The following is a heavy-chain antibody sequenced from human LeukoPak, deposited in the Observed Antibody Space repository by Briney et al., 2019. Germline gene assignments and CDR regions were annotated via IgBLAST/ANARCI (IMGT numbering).Heavy chain of an antibody. J-gene: IGHJ3*02. CDR3: ARGPRVVPAAIKVGAFDI. Sequence: GGSLRLSCAASGFTFSSYSINWVRQAPGKGLEWVSYISSSSSTIYYADSVKGRFTISRDNAKNSLYLQMNSLRAEDTAVYYCARGPRVVPAAIKVGAFDIWGQGTMVTVSS. V-gene: IGHV3-48*01. CDR2: ISSSSSTI. CDR1: GFTFSSYS. D-gene: IGHD2-2*01.